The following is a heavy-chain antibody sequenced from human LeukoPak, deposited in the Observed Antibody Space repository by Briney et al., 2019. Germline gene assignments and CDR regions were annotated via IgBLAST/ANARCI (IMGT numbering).Heavy chain of an antibody. V-gene: IGHV3-21*01. D-gene: IGHD2-21*01. CDR1: GFTFSSYS. CDR2: ISSSSSYI. CDR3: ARAGSNRIMWYYMDV. J-gene: IGHJ6*03. Sequence: GGSLRLSCAASGFTFSSYSMNWVRQAPGKGLEWVSCISSSSSYIDYADSVKGRVTISRDNAKNSLYLQMNTLRADDTAVYSCARAGSNRIMWYYMDVWGKGTTVTVSS.